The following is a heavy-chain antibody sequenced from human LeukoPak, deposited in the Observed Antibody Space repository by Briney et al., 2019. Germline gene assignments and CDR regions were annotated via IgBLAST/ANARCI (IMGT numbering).Heavy chain of an antibody. CDR3: TRVVTLTGYPPYYYYYYYMDV. CDR2: IRSKAYGGTT. J-gene: IGHJ6*03. CDR1: GFTFGDYA. V-gene: IGHV3-49*04. D-gene: IGHD3-9*01. Sequence: GGSLRLSCTASGFTFGDYAMSCVRQAPGKGLEWVGFIRSKAYGGTTEYAASVKGRFTISRDDSKSIAYLQMNSLKTEDTAVYYCTRVVTLTGYPPYYYYYYYMDVWGKGTTVTISS.